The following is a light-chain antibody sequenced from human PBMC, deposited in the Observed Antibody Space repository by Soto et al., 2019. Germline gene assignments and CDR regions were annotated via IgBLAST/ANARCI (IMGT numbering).Light chain of an antibody. CDR1: QSLLHSNGNNY. CDR2: LGS. J-gene: IGKJ5*01. Sequence: EIVMTQSPLALSVTPGESASISCRSSQSLLHSNGNNYFDWYLQKPGQSPQLLIYLGSNRASGVPEGFSGSGSGTDFTLKISGVEAEDVGVYYCMQALQTPLTFGQGTRLEIK. V-gene: IGKV2-28*01. CDR3: MQALQTPLT.